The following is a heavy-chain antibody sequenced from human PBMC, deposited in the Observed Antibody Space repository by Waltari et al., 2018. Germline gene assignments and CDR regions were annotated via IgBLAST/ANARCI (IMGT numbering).Heavy chain of an antibody. V-gene: IGHV3-21*01. Sequence: EVQLVESGGGLVKHGGSLRLSCAASGFTFSSYSMNWVRQAPGKGLEWVSSISSSSSYTYYAGCWKGRFTISRDNAKNSLYLQMNRLRAEDTAVYYCARDGLRYFDWPDNFDYWGQGTLVTVSS. CDR2: ISSSSSYT. J-gene: IGHJ4*02. CDR3: ARDGLRYFDWPDNFDY. D-gene: IGHD3-9*01. CDR1: GFTFSSYS.